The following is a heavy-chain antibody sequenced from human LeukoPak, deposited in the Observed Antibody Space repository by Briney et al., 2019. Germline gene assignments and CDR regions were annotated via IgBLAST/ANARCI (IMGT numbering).Heavy chain of an antibody. CDR1: TFTFNNYA. Sequence: GGSLRLSCAASTFTFNNYAMSWVRQAPGKGLEWVSAISGSGGAPYYADSVKGRFTMSTDNSKNTLYLQMNSLRAEDTAVYYCAKSYSSSTYDPFDIWGQGTMATVSS. CDR2: ISGSGGAP. V-gene: IGHV3-23*01. J-gene: IGHJ3*02. D-gene: IGHD6-6*01. CDR3: AKSYSSSTYDPFDI.